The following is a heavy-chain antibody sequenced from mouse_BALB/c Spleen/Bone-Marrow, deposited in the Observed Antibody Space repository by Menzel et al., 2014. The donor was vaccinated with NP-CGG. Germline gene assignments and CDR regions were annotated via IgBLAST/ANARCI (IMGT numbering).Heavy chain of an antibody. V-gene: IGHV2-9*02. J-gene: IGHJ3*01. D-gene: IGHD2-4*01. CDR2: IWASGST. CDR3: AREATMITWFAY. Sequence: QVQLKESGPGLVAPSQSLSITCTVSGFSLTSYGVHWVRQPPGKGLEWLGVIWASGSTNYNSALMSRLSISKDNSKSQVFLKMNSLQTDDTAMYYCAREATMITWFAYWGQGTLVTVSA. CDR1: GFSLTSYG.